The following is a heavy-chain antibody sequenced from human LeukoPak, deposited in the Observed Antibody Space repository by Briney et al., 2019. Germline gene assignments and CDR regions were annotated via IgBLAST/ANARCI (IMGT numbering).Heavy chain of an antibody. CDR3: ARDEVGGGPGIDL. CDR1: GFPFSNYW. J-gene: IGHJ5*02. D-gene: IGHD3-16*01. CDR2: IHGHKNEV. V-gene: IGHV3-74*01. Sequence: GGSLRLSCTASGFPFSNYWMFWVRQAPGKGLVWVSRIHGHKNEVYYAGAVEGRFTTSRDNAKNTLYLQMNSLTAEDTGFYYWARDEVGGGPGIDLWGRGTLVTVSS.